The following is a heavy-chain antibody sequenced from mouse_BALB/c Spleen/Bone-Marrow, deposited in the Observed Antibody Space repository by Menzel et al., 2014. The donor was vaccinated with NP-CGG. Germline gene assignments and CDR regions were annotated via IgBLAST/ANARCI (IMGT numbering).Heavy chain of an antibody. CDR1: GFNIKDTD. CDR2: IDPANDNT. CDR3: ATTPSAMDY. J-gene: IGHJ4*01. V-gene: IGHV14-3*02. Sequence: VQLQQSGAELVKPGASVKLSCTASGFNIKDTDMHWVEQRPEQGMEWIGRIDPANDNTKYDPKFQGKATITADTSSNTVYLQLSSLTSEDTAVYYCATTPSAMDYWGQGTSVTVSS. D-gene: IGHD1-1*01.